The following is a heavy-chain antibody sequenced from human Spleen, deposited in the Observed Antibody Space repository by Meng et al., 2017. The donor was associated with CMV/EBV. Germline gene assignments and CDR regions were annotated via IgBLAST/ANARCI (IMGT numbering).Heavy chain of an antibody. D-gene: IGHD3-3*01. V-gene: IGHV3-23*01. CDR2: ISGSGVGT. CDR1: FTFVSND. Sequence: FTFVSNDMTWARQAPGKGLEWVSSISGSGVGTYYADSVKGRFTISRDNSKNTLYLQLDSLRAEDTGIYYCAKDIYDFWTGYYPYYFDSWGQGTLVTVSS. J-gene: IGHJ4*02. CDR3: AKDIYDFWTGYYPYYFDS.